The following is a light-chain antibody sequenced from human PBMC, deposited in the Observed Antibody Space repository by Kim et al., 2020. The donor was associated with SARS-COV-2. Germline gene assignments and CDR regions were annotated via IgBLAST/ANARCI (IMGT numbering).Light chain of an antibody. CDR2: DAS. Sequence: DIQMTQSPSSLSASIGDRVTITCQASQDISRYLNWYQHKPGKTPRLLIYDASNLETGVPSRFSGSGSGREFIFTITSLQPEDVGTYYCQQYDYLPLPFGGGTKVDIK. CDR3: QQYDYLPLP. V-gene: IGKV1-33*01. CDR1: QDISRY. J-gene: IGKJ4*01.